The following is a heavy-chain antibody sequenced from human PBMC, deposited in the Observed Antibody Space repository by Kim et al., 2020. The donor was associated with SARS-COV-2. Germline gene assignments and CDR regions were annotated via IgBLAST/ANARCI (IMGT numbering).Heavy chain of an antibody. Sequence: SPSFQGQVTISADKSISTAYLQWSSLKASDTAMYYCARLGDPQGYSQFDYWGQGTLVTVSS. CDR3: ARLGDPQGYSQFDY. J-gene: IGHJ4*02. V-gene: IGHV5-51*01. D-gene: IGHD1-26*01.